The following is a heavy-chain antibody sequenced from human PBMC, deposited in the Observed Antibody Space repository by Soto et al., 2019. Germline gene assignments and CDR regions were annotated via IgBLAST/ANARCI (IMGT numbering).Heavy chain of an antibody. CDR2: ISAHNGNT. J-gene: IGHJ4*02. CDR1: GYDFTTYG. CDR3: ARGRYGDY. D-gene: IGHD1-26*01. Sequence: QVHLVQSGAEVKKPGASVKVSCKGSGYDFTTYGITWVRQAPGQGLEWMAWISAHNGNTDYAQKLQGRVTVTRDTSTSPAYMGLRSLRSDDTAMYYCARGRYGDYWGQGALVTVSS. V-gene: IGHV1-18*01.